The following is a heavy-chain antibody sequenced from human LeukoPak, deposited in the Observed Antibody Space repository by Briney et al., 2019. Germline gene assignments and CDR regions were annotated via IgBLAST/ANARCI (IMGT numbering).Heavy chain of an antibody. CDR1: GYSFTSYW. CDR2: IYPGDSDT. V-gene: IGHV5-51*01. CDR3: ARHWPAESLDY. Sequence: GESLKISCKISGYSFTSYWIGWVRQMPGKGLEWMGIIYPGDSDTRYSPSFQGQVTISADKSISTAYLQWSSLKASDTAIYYCARHWPAESLDYWGQGTLGTVSS. J-gene: IGHJ4*02.